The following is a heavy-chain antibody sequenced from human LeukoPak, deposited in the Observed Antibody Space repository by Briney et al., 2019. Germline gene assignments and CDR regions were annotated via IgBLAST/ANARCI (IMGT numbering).Heavy chain of an antibody. J-gene: IGHJ4*02. D-gene: IGHD3-10*01. Sequence: ASVKVSCKASGYTFTSHAMHWVRQAPGQRLEWMGWINAGNGNTKYSQKFQGRVTITRDTSASTAYMELSSLRSEDTAVYYCAAGFGETGSDYWGQGTLVTVSS. CDR2: INAGNGNT. CDR1: GYTFTSHA. CDR3: AAGFGETGSDY. V-gene: IGHV1-3*01.